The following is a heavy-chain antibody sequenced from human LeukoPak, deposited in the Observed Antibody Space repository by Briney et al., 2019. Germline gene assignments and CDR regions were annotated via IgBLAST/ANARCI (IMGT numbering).Heavy chain of an antibody. CDR3: AGPQYQLQYYCYGMDV. CDR2: IYSGGST. D-gene: IGHD2-2*01. CDR1: GFIVSSNY. V-gene: IGHV3-66*01. Sequence: SGGSLRLSCAASGFIVSSNYMSWVRRAPGKGLEWVSVIYSGGSTYYADSVKGRFTISRDNSKNTIYLQMNSLRAEDTAVYYCAGPQYQLQYYCYGMDVWGQGTTVTVSS. J-gene: IGHJ6*02.